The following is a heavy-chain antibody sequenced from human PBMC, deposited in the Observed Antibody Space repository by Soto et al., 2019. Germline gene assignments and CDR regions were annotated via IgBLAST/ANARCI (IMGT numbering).Heavy chain of an antibody. V-gene: IGHV3-33*01. Sequence: GGSLRLSCAASGFTFSSYGMHWVRQAPGKGLEWVAVIWYDGSNKYYADSVKGRFTISRDNSKNTLYLQMNSLRAEDTAVYYCARDLGYDHGGNPFDYWGQGTLVTVSS. CDR1: GFTFSSYG. CDR2: IWYDGSNK. D-gene: IGHD4-17*01. J-gene: IGHJ4*02. CDR3: ARDLGYDHGGNPFDY.